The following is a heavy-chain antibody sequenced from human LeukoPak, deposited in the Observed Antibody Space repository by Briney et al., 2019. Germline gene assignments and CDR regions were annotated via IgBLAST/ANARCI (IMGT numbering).Heavy chain of an antibody. CDR2: INPSGGST. D-gene: IGHD2-2*01. V-gene: IGHV1-46*01. J-gene: IGHJ6*02. CDR3: ARDNIVVVPAAPGYGMDV. CDR1: GYTFTSYY. Sequence: DSVKVSCKASGYTFTSYYMHCVRQAPGQGLEWMGIINPSGGSTSYAQKFQGRVTMTRDTSTSTVYMELSSLRSEDTAVYYCARDNIVVVPAAPGYGMDVWGQGTTVTVSS.